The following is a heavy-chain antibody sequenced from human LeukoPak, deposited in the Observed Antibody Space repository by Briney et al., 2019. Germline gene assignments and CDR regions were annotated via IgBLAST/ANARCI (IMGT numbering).Heavy chain of an antibody. CDR1: GYXFSTYW. J-gene: IGHJ4*02. Sequence: GESLKISCNVSGYXFSTYWICWVRQMPGKGLEWMGIIYPGDSDTRYSPSFQGQVTISADKSISTAYLQWSSLKASDTAMYYCARSSGSGSSFFDFWGQGTLVTVSS. CDR2: IYPGDSDT. V-gene: IGHV5-51*01. CDR3: ARSSGSGSSFFDF. D-gene: IGHD6-19*01.